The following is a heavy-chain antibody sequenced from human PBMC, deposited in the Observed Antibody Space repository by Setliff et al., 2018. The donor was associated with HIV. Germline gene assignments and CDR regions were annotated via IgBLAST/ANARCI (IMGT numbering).Heavy chain of an antibody. CDR2: IYPDDSET. J-gene: IGHJ4*02. D-gene: IGHD3-10*01. CDR3: VRRVGGRGYYFDY. V-gene: IGHV5-51*01. CDR1: GFNFRTSW. Sequence: PGESLKISCQGSGFNFRTSWIGWVRQMPGKGLEWMGIIYPDDSETRYSPSFQGQVTMSADKSITTAYLQWTSLKASDTAMYYCVRRVGGRGYYFDYWGQGTPGTAPQ.